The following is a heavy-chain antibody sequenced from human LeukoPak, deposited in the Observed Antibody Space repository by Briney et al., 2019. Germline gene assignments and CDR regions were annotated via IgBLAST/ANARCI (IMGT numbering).Heavy chain of an antibody. Sequence: PGGSLRLPCVDSGFTFSRFWMHWVRQAPGKGLVWASHITTDGSSTSYADSVKGRFTISRDNAKNTLYLQMNSLRAEDTAVYYCARGAIAGANFDYWGQGALVTVSS. V-gene: IGHV3-74*01. D-gene: IGHD1-26*01. CDR2: ITTDGSST. J-gene: IGHJ4*02. CDR3: ARGAIAGANFDY. CDR1: GFTFSRFW.